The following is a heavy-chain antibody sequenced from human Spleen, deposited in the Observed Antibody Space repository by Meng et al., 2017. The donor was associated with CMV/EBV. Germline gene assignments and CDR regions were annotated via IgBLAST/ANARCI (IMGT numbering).Heavy chain of an antibody. CDR3: TRWDGQLYYFDY. CDR2: IYYSGST. D-gene: IGHD5-24*01. V-gene: IGHV4-31*03. J-gene: IGHJ4*02. CDR1: GGSISSGGYY. Sequence: SETLSLTCNVSGGSISSGGYYWSWIRQHPGKGLEWIGYIYYSGSTYYNPSLKSRVTISVDTSKNQFSLKLSSVTAADTAVYYCTRWDGQLYYFDYWGQGTLVTVSS.